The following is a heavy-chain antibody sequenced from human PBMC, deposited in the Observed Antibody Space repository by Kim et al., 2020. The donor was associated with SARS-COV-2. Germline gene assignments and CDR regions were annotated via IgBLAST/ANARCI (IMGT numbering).Heavy chain of an antibody. V-gene: IGHV4-34*01. J-gene: IGHJ4*02. CDR1: GGSFSGYY. D-gene: IGHD4-17*01. Sequence: SETLSLTCAVYGGSFSGYYWSWIRQPPGKGLEWIGEINHSGSTNYNPSLKSRVTISVDTSKNQFSLKLSSVTAADTAAYYCARGATVDYWGQGTLVTVSS. CDR2: INHSGST. CDR3: ARGATVDY.